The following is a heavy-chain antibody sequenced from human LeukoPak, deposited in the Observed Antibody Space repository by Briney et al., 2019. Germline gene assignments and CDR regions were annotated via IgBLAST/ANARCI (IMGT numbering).Heavy chain of an antibody. CDR3: LKEVMGGGNIDH. CDR1: GFTFSRYA. D-gene: IGHD3-16*01. Sequence: GGSLRLSCAASGFTFSRYAINWVRQAPGKGLEWVSVVSDDGGATYYAASVKGRFTISRDNSKNTVYLQMNSLRAEDTAVYYCLKEVMGGGNIDHWGQGTLVTVSS. CDR2: VSDDGGAT. V-gene: IGHV3-23*01. J-gene: IGHJ4*02.